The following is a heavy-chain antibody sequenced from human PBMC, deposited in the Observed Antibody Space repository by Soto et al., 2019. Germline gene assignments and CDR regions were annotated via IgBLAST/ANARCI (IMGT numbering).Heavy chain of an antibody. CDR2: ISSSSSYI. V-gene: IGHV3-21*01. J-gene: IGHJ4*02. CDR3: ASAWVHSSGYSSLFDY. CDR1: GFTFSSYS. D-gene: IGHD3-22*01. Sequence: EVQLVESGGGLVKPGGSLRLSCAASGFTFSSYSMNWVRQAPGKGLEWVSSISSSSSYIYYADSVKGRFTISRDNAKNSQYLQMNSLRAEDTAVYLCASAWVHSSGYSSLFDYWGQGTLVTVSS.